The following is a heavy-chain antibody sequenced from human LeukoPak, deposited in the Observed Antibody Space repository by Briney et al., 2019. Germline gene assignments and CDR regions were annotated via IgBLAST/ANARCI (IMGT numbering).Heavy chain of an antibody. J-gene: IGHJ4*02. Sequence: SETLSLTCTVSGGSISTYYWMWIRQPPGKGLEWVGYIHYSGSTNYNPSLKSRVTMSVDTSKNQFSLKLTSVTAADTAVYYCAREVGGDGHFDYWGQGTLVTVSS. CDR3: AREVGGDGHFDY. CDR2: IHYSGST. V-gene: IGHV4-59*01. D-gene: IGHD1-26*01. CDR1: GGSISTYY.